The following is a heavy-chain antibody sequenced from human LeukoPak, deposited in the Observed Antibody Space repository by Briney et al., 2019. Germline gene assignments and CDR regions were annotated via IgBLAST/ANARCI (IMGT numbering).Heavy chain of an antibody. V-gene: IGHV3-74*01. CDR2: INSDGTST. CDR1: GFTFSSYS. CDR3: ATYRQVLLPFES. J-gene: IGHJ4*02. D-gene: IGHD2-8*02. Sequence: GGSLRLSCAASGFTFSSYSMNWVRQAPGKGLVWVSRINSDGTSTSYADSVKGRFTISRDNAKNTLYLQMNSLRAEDTAIYYCATYRQVLLPFESWGQGTLVTVSS.